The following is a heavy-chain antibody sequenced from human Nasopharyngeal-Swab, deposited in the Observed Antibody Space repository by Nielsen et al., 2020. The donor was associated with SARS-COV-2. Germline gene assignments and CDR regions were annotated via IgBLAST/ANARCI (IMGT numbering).Heavy chain of an antibody. V-gene: IGHV3-30-3*01. CDR2: ISYDGSNK. CDR1: GFTFRSYA. CDR3: ARGRGGSYFSYFEY. J-gene: IGHJ4*02. D-gene: IGHD1-26*01. Sequence: GESLKISCAASGFTFRSYAMHWVRQAPGRGLEWVAVISYDGSNKYYADSVKGRFTISRDNSKNTLYLQMNSLRGEDTAVYYCARGRGGSYFSYFEYWGQGTLVTVSS.